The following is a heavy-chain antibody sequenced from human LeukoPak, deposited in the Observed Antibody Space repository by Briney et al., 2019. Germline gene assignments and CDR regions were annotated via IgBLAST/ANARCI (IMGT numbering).Heavy chain of an antibody. CDR1: GGSISSSSYS. D-gene: IGHD5-18*01. Sequence: PSETLSLTCTVSGGSISSSSYSWGWIRQPPGKGLEWIGSIYYSGSTYYNPSLKSRVTISVDTSKNQFSLKLSSVTAADTAVYYCARVRYGYGSPFDYWGQGTLVTVSS. CDR2: IYYSGST. V-gene: IGHV4-39*07. J-gene: IGHJ4*02. CDR3: ARVRYGYGSPFDY.